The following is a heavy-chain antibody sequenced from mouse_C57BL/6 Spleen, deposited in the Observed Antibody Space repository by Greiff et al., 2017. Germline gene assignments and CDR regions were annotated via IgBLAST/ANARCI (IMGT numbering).Heavy chain of an antibody. V-gene: IGHV7-3*01. Sequence: EVKLMESGGGLVQPGGSLSLSCAASGFTFTDYYMSWVRQPPGKALEWLGFIRNKANGYTTEYSASVKGRFTISRDNSQSILYLQMNALRAEDSATYYCARALTTVVATRYFDVWGTGTTVTVSS. CDR1: GFTFTDYY. CDR2: IRNKANGYTT. CDR3: ARALTTVVATRYFDV. D-gene: IGHD1-1*01. J-gene: IGHJ1*03.